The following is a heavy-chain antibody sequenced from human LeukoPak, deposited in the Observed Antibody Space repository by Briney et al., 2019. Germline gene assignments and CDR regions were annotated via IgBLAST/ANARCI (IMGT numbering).Heavy chain of an antibody. CDR2: IYTSGST. CDR1: GASISSYY. D-gene: IGHD2-21*02. Sequence: KPSETLTPTCTVAGASISSYYWCWIRQPPGKGLEWIGYIYTSGSTNYNPSLKSRVTISVDTSKNQFSLKLSSVTAADTAVYYCARHGSRLTASRFYFDYWGQGTLVSVSS. V-gene: IGHV4-4*09. CDR3: ARHGSRLTASRFYFDY. J-gene: IGHJ4*02.